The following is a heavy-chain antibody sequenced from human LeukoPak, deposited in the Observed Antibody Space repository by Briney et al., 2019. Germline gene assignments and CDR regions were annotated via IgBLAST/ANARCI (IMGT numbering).Heavy chain of an antibody. D-gene: IGHD4-17*01. CDR1: GVSFNDYY. V-gene: IGHV4-34*01. CDR2: INHSGYT. CDR3: TRMTTGHDY. Sequence: SETLSLTCAASGVSFNDYYWSWVRQTPGKGLEWIGEINHSGYTNDSPSLKSRVTISIDTSRKQFSLNLRSVTVADTGIYYCTRMTTGHDYRGQGTLVTVSS. J-gene: IGHJ4*02.